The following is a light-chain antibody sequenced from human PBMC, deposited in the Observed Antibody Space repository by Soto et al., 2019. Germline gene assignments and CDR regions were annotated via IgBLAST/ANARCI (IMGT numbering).Light chain of an antibody. Sequence: EIQMTQSPSSLSASLGDRVTITCQASQDINDYSNWYQQKPGKAPRLLIYGASFLEVGVPSRFSGSRSGTLYTLTISSQQPEDVASYYCQQYDSLPYSFGQGTRLEIK. CDR2: GAS. J-gene: IGKJ2*03. CDR1: QDINDY. CDR3: QQYDSLPYS. V-gene: IGKV1-33*01.